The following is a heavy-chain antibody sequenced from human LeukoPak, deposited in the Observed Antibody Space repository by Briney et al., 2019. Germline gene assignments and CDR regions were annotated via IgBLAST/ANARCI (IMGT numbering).Heavy chain of an antibody. CDR1: GGTFSSYA. Sequence: SVKVSCKASGGTFSSYAISWVRQAPGQGLEWMGGIIPIFGTANYAQKFQGRVTITADESTSTAYMELSSLRSEDTAVYYCATGDLESEARDYYKMDVWGQGTTVTVSS. V-gene: IGHV1-69*13. CDR3: ATGDLESEARDYYKMDV. D-gene: IGHD1-14*01. CDR2: IIPIFGTA. J-gene: IGHJ6*02.